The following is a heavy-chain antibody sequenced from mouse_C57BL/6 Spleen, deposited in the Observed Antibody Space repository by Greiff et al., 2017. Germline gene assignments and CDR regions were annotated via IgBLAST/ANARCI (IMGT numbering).Heavy chain of an antibody. CDR3: ARDRGLRGAMDY. Sequence: EVKLQESGPGLVKPSQSLSLTCSVTGYSITSGYYWNWIRQFPGNKLEWMGYISYDGSNNYNPSLKNRISITRDTSKNQFFLKLNSVTTEDTATYYCARDRGLRGAMDYWGQGTSVTVSS. V-gene: IGHV3-6*01. J-gene: IGHJ4*01. CDR1: GYSITSGYY. D-gene: IGHD2-4*01. CDR2: ISYDGSN.